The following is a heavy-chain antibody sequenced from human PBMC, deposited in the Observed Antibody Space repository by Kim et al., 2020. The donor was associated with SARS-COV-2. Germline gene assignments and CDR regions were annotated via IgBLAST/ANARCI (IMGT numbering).Heavy chain of an antibody. CDR3: ARRGSNLDY. J-gene: IGHJ4*02. CDR2: IYYSGST. D-gene: IGHD3-16*01. V-gene: IGHV4-39*01. Sequence: SETLSLTCTVSGGSISSSSYYWGWIRQPPGKGLEWIGSIYYSGSTYYNPSLKSRVTISVDTSKNQFSLKLSSVTAADTAVYYCARRGSNLDYWGQGTLVTVSS. CDR1: GGSISSSSYY.